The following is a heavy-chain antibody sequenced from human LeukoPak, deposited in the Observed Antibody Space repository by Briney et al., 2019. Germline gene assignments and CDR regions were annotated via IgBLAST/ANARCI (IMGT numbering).Heavy chain of an antibody. V-gene: IGHV3-33*08. CDR1: GFTFSSYG. CDR3: GRDTAGGPERDTYGSDY. Sequence: AGGSLRLSCAASGFTFSSYGMHWVRQAPGKGLEWVAARRYDGSNKYYADSVKGRFTISRDNSKNTLHLQMNSLRADDTAIYYIGRDTAGGPERDTYGSDYWGQGTLVTVSS. J-gene: IGHJ4*02. D-gene: IGHD5-18*01. CDR2: RRYDGSNK.